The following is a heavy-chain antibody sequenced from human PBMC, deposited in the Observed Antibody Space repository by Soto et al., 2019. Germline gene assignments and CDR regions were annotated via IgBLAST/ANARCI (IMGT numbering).Heavy chain of an antibody. J-gene: IGHJ4*02. CDR2: IFTNGNT. CDR3: ARGLPHIAAGPNFDY. Sequence: SETLSLTCYVSGVSMNDYYWSWIRQTAGRGLEWIGRIFTNGNTNYNPSLRGRVTMSVDTSTNQFSLRLSSVTAADTAVYYCARGLPHIAAGPNFDYWGQGTLVTVSS. D-gene: IGHD6-6*01. CDR1: GVSMNDYY. V-gene: IGHV4-4*07.